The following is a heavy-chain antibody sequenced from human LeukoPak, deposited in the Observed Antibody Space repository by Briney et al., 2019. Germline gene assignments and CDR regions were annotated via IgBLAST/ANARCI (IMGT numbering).Heavy chain of an antibody. Sequence: SETLSLTCTVSGGSISSYYWSWIRQPPGKGLEWIGYIYYSGSTNYNPSLKSRVTISVDTSKNQFSLELSSVTAADTAVYYCARGDDYGPLPFDYWGQGTLVTVSS. CDR3: ARGDDYGPLPFDY. V-gene: IGHV4-59*01. J-gene: IGHJ4*02. CDR1: GGSISSYY. CDR2: IYYSGST. D-gene: IGHD4-17*01.